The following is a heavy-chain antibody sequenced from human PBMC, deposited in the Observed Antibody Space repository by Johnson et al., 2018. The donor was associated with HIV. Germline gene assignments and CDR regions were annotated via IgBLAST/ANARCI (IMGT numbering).Heavy chain of an antibody. CDR3: ARVTIFGATKVDALDI. Sequence: VQLVESGGGVVRPGGSLRVSCAASGFTFDEYGMSWVRQVPGKGLEWVSGINWNGGSTNYADSVKRRFTISRDNAKNSLYLQMSSLRVEDSALYYCARVTIFGATKVDALDIWGQGTMVTVSS. D-gene: IGHD3-3*01. CDR1: GFTFDEYG. V-gene: IGHV3-20*04. CDR2: INWNGGST. J-gene: IGHJ3*02.